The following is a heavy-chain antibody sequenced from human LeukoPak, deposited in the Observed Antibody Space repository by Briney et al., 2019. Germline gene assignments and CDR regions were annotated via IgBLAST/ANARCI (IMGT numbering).Heavy chain of an antibody. CDR3: ARGDGSTSGAFDI. Sequence: GASVKVSCKASGYTFTGYYMHWVRQAPGQGLEWMGWINPNSGGTNYAQKFQGWVTMTRDTSISTAYMELSRLRSDDTAVYYCARGDGSTSGAFDIWGQGTMVTVSS. CDR1: GYTFTGYY. V-gene: IGHV1-2*04. D-gene: IGHD2-2*01. CDR2: INPNSGGT. J-gene: IGHJ3*02.